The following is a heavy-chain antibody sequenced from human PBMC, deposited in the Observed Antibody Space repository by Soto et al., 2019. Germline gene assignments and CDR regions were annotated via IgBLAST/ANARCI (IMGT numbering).Heavy chain of an antibody. V-gene: IGHV5-51*01. CDR2: IYPGDSDT. J-gene: IGHJ6*02. Sequence: PGESLKISCKGSGYSFTSYWIGWVRQMPGKGLEWMGIIYPGDSDTRYSPSFQGQVTISADKSISTAYLQWSSLKASDTAMYYCAREGITIFGVVSMDVWGQGTTVTVSS. D-gene: IGHD3-3*01. CDR3: AREGITIFGVVSMDV. CDR1: GYSFTSYW.